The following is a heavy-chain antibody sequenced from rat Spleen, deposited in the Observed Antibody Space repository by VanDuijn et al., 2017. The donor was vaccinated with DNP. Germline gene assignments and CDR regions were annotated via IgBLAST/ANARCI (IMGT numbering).Heavy chain of an antibody. CDR3: ARLDTYYGYSYYWFFDF. CDR1: GFTFSNYD. J-gene: IGHJ1*01. CDR2: ISTGGGST. V-gene: IGHV5-25*01. Sequence: EVQLVESGGGLVQPGRSLKLSCATSGFTFSNYDMAWVRQTPAKGLEWVASISTGGGSTYYRDSVKGRFSVSRDNAESILYLQMDSLRSEDTASYYCARLDTYYGYSYYWFFDFWGPGTMVTVSS. D-gene: IGHD1-9*01.